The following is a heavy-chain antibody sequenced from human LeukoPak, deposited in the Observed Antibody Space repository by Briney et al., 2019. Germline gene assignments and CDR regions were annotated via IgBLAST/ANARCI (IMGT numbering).Heavy chain of an antibody. CDR3: ATDVNMAKYYFDY. CDR1: GFTFSSYS. V-gene: IGHV3-48*04. J-gene: IGHJ4*01. Sequence: PGGSLRLSCAASGFTFSSYSMNWVRQAPGKGLEWISYISTSSSTMYYAHSVKGRFTISRDNAQSSLYLQMNSLRAEDTAVYYCATDVNMAKYYFDYPGQRTPVTASS. D-gene: IGHD2/OR15-2a*01. CDR2: ISTSSSTM.